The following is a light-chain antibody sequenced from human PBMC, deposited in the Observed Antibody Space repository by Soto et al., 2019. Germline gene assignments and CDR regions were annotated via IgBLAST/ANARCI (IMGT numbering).Light chain of an antibody. V-gene: IGLV2-8*01. CDR1: SSDIGAYNY. CDR3: SSYAGSNDRWV. J-gene: IGLJ3*02. CDR2: DVS. Sequence: QSALTQPPSASGSPGQSVTISCTGTSSDIGAYNYVSWYQQHPGKAPKLMIHDVSKRPSGVPDRFSGSKSGNTASLTVSGLQDEDEADYYCSSYAGSNDRWVFGGGTKVTVL.